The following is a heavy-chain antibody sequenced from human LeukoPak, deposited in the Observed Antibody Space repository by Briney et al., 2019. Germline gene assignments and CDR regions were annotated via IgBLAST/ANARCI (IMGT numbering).Heavy chain of an antibody. V-gene: IGHV3-23*01. Sequence: PGGSLRLSCTASGFTFSTYAMNWVRQAPGKGLEWISAIGGGGDSPYYEDSVKGRFTISRDNSRNTLYLQMNSLRVEDTAVFYCASSVVVPAANFDYWGQGTLVTVSS. J-gene: IGHJ4*02. CDR2: IGGGGDSP. CDR3: ASSVVVPAANFDY. D-gene: IGHD2-2*01. CDR1: GFTFSTYA.